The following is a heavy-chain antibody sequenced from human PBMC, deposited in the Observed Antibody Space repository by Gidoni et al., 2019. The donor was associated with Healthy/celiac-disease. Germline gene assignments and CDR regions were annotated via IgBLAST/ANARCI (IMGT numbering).Heavy chain of an antibody. CDR1: GFTFSRYA. CDR3: ARDLLSGWSTKGTFDY. V-gene: IGHV3-30-3*01. Sequence: QVRLVESGGGVVQPGGSLRLSCAASGFTFSRYAMHWVRQAPGKGLEWVAVISYDGSNKYYADSVKGRFTISRDNSKNTLYLQMNSLRAEDTAVYYCARDLLSGWSTKGTFDYWGQGTLVTVSS. D-gene: IGHD6-19*01. J-gene: IGHJ4*02. CDR2: ISYDGSNK.